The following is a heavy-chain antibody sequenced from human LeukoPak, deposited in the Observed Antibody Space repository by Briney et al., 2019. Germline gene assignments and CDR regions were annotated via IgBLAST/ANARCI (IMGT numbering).Heavy chain of an antibody. J-gene: IGHJ3*02. D-gene: IGHD6-13*01. Sequence: PSETLSLTCAVYGGSFSSYYWTWLRQPPGKGLEWIGEINHSGSTNYNPSLKSRVTISVDTSKNQFSLKLSSVTAADTAVYYCARPSWGQQPREAAFDIWGQGTMVTVSS. CDR3: ARPSWGQQPREAAFDI. CDR2: INHSGST. CDR1: GGSFSSYY. V-gene: IGHV4-34*01.